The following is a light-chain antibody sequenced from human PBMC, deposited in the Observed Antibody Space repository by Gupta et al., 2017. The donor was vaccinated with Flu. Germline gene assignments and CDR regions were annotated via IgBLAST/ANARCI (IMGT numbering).Light chain of an antibody. CDR2: DAS. J-gene: IGKJ5*01. V-gene: IGKV3-15*01. CDR3: QQFRDWPFT. CDR1: QSIGID. Sequence: PVTLSVSPGEGVTLSCRASQSIGIDLAWYQQKPGQAPRPLIYDASFRATAVPDRFSAGGSGTEFTLTISSLQPEDFTVYYCQQFRDWPFTFGQGTRLDIK.